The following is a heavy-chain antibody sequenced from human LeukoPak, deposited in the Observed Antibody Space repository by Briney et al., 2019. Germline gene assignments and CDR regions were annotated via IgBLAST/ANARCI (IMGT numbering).Heavy chain of an antibody. D-gene: IGHD1-7*01. J-gene: IGHJ4*02. CDR1: GYTFTGYY. CDR3: ARGTVVTGTPGGDY. V-gene: IGHV1-2*02. CDR2: INPNSGGT. Sequence: ASVKVSCTASGYTFTGYYMHWVRQAPGQGLEWMGWINPNSGGTNYAQKLQGRVTMTTDTSTSTAYMELRSLRSDDTAVYYCARGTVVTGTPGGDYWGQGTLVTVSS.